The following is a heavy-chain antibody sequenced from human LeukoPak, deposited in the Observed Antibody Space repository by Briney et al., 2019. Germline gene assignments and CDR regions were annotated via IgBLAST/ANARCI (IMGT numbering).Heavy chain of an antibody. D-gene: IGHD2-2*01. V-gene: IGHV1-18*01. CDR2: ISAYNGNT. CDR1: GYTFTSYG. CDR3: ARRYCSSTSCYPPTY. J-gene: IGHJ4*02. Sequence: ASVKVSCKASGYTFTSYGISWVRQAPGQGLEWTGWISAYNGNTNYAQKLQGRVTMTTDTSTSTAYMELRSLRSDDTAVYYCARRYCSSTSCYPPTYWGQGTLVTVSS.